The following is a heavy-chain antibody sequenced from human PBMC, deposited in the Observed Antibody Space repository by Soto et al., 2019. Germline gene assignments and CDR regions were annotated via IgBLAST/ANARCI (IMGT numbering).Heavy chain of an antibody. V-gene: IGHV1-8*01. CDR3: ARGGGYAVSYYYYYMDV. Sequence: GASVKVSCKASGYTFTSYDINWVRQATGQGLEWMGWMNPNSGNTGYAQKFQGRVTMTRNTSISTAYMELSSLRSEDTAVYYCARGGGYAVSYYYYYMDVWGKGTTVTVSS. CDR1: GYTFTSYD. D-gene: IGHD5-12*01. CDR2: MNPNSGNT. J-gene: IGHJ6*03.